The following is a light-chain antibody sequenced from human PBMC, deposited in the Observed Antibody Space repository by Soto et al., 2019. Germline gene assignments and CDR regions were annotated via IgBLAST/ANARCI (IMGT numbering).Light chain of an antibody. CDR3: QQYYTTLCT. J-gene: IGKJ1*01. CDR2: WAS. CDR1: QNILFSAKNKNY. Sequence: DIVMTQSPDSLAVSLGERATINCKSSQNILFSAKNKNYLAWYQQKPGQPPKLLIYWASTRESGVPDRFSGSGSGPDFTLTISSLQAEEVAVYYCQQYYTTLCTFGQGTKVEIK. V-gene: IGKV4-1*01.